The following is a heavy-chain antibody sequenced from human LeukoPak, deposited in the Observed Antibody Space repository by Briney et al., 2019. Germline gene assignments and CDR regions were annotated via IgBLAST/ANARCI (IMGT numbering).Heavy chain of an antibody. CDR3: ARVPAGGYYYYYYMDV. CDR1: GYTFTGYY. J-gene: IGHJ6*03. Sequence: ASVKVSCKASGYTFTGYYMHWVRQAPGQGLEWMGWISAYNGNTNYAQKLQGRVTMTTDTSTSTAYMELRSLRSDDTAVYYCARVPAGGYYYYYYMDVWGKGTTVTVSS. D-gene: IGHD4-23*01. CDR2: ISAYNGNT. V-gene: IGHV1-18*04.